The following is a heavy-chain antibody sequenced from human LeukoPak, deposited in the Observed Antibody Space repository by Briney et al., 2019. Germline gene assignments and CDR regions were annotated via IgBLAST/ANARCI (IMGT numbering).Heavy chain of an antibody. CDR1: GYTFTSYG. J-gene: IGHJ3*02. CDR3: AKVGGYDILAGGHDAFDI. CDR2: MNPNSGNT. Sequence: ASVKVSCKASGYTFTSYGISWVRQATGQGLEWMGWMNPNSGNTGYAQKFQGRVTMTRNTSISTAYMELSSLRSEDTAVYCAKVGGYDILAGGHDAFDIWGQGTMVTVSS. D-gene: IGHD3-9*01. V-gene: IGHV1-8*02.